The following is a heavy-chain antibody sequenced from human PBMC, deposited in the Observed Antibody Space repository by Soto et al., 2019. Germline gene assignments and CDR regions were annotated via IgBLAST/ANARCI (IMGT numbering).Heavy chain of an antibody. CDR2: SRDKPQGYST. CDR3: VRATYFSDSSGYTRCLDY. V-gene: IGHV3-72*01. Sequence: GSLRLSCAGPGFTLSDHYIDWVRQAPGKGLEWVGRSRDKPQGYSTAYAASVKGRFTTSRDESKNPAYLQMNSLKTEDTAVYYCVRATYFSDSSGYTRCLDYWGQGTLVTVSS. D-gene: IGHD3-22*01. CDR1: GFTLSDHY. J-gene: IGHJ4*02.